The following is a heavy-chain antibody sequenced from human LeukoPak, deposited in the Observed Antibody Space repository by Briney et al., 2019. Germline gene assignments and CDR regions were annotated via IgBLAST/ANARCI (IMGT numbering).Heavy chain of an antibody. D-gene: IGHD1-7*01. CDR2: MYQTGST. J-gene: IGHJ6*03. CDR1: GGSFSVYY. Sequence: PSETLSLTCAVYGGSFSVYYWSWIRQPPGKGLEWIASMYQTGSTYYNPSLKSRVTISVDTSKNQFSLKLSSVTAADTAVYYCARDRSWNYDGYYYYMDVWGKGTTVTVSS. V-gene: IGHV4-34*01. CDR3: ARDRSWNYDGYYYYMDV.